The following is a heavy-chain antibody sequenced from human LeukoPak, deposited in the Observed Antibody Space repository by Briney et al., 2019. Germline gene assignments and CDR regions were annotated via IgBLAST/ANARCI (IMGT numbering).Heavy chain of an antibody. CDR3: AKLPRGYCSSTSCSYFDY. V-gene: IGHV3-23*01. J-gene: IGHJ4*02. Sequence: GGSLRLSCAASGFTFSSYAMSWVRQAPGKGLEWVSAISGSGCSTYYADSVKGRFTISRDNSKNTPYLQMNSLRAEDTAVYYCAKLPRGYCSSTSCSYFDYWGQGTLVTVSS. CDR2: ISGSGCST. CDR1: GFTFSSYA. D-gene: IGHD2-2*01.